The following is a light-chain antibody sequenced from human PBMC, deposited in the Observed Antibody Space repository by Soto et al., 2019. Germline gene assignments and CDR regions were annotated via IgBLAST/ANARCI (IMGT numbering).Light chain of an antibody. J-gene: IGKJ2*01. CDR2: GAA. V-gene: IGKV1-39*01. CDR1: QSIDSY. CDR3: QQSYSVPPYT. Sequence: DIQMTQSPSSLSASVGDRVTITCRASQSIDSYLNWYQQKPGKAPKLLIYGAASLQSGVPSRFSGRGSVTDFTLTISSLQPEDFATYYCQQSYSVPPYTFGQGTKLEIK.